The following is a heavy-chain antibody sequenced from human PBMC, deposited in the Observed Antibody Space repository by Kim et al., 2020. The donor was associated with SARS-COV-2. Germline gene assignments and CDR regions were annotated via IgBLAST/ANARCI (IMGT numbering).Heavy chain of an antibody. D-gene: IGHD3-22*01. J-gene: IGHJ3*02. CDR3: AKVPPSDSSGYSNNDAFDI. Sequence: GGSLRLSCAASGFTFSSYGMHWVRQAPGKGLEWVAVISYDGSNKYYADSVKGRFTISRDNSKNTLYLQVSSLRAEDTAVYYCAKVPPSDSSGYSNNDAFDIWGQGTMVTVSS. V-gene: IGHV3-30*18. CDR2: ISYDGSNK. CDR1: GFTFSSYG.